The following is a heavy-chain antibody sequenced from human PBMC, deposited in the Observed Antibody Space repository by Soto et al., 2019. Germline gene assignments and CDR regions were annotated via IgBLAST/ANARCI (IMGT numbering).Heavy chain of an antibody. CDR3: AKESSAYEIDY. CDR2: ISYDGNTK. Sequence: QVQLVESGGGVVHPGRSLRLSCAASGFIFSGYAMHWVRHAPGKGLEWVAVISYDGNTKYYADSVKGRFTVSRDNSKNTLYVQMNNLSAEDTAMYYSAKESSAYEIDYWGQGTLVTVSS. CDR1: GFIFSGYA. V-gene: IGHV3-30-3*01. D-gene: IGHD5-12*01. J-gene: IGHJ4*02.